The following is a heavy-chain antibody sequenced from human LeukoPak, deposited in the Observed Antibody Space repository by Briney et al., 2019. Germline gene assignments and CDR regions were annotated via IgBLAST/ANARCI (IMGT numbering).Heavy chain of an antibody. CDR1: GYTFTSYA. CDR3: ARWEGGSYLADDAFDI. CDR2: INAGNGNT. D-gene: IGHD1-26*01. V-gene: IGHV1-3*01. Sequence: ASVKVSCKASGYTFTSYAMHWVRQAPGQRLEWMGWINAGNGNTKYSQKFQGRVTITRDISASTAYMELSSLRSEDTAVYYCARWEGGSYLADDAFDIWGQGTMVTVSS. J-gene: IGHJ3*02.